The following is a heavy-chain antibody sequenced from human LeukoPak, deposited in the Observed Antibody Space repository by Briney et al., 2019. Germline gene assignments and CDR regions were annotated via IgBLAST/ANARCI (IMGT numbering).Heavy chain of an antibody. CDR1: GGSFSGYY. CDR3: ARGAAVAGPADY. D-gene: IGHD6-19*01. J-gene: IGHJ4*02. CDR2: INHSGST. V-gene: IGHV4-34*01. Sequence: SETLSLTCAVYGGSFSGYYWSWIRQPPGKGLEWIGEINHSGSTNYNPSLESRVTISVDTSKNQFSLKLSSVTAADTAVYYCARGAAVAGPADYWGQGTLVTVSS.